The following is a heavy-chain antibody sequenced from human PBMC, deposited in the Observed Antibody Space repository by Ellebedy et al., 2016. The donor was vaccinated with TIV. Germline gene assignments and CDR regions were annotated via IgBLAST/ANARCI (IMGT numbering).Heavy chain of an antibody. CDR1: GDSINSDNF. D-gene: IGHD2/OR15-2a*01. CDR2: VYHTGHT. V-gene: IGHV4-4*02. Sequence: MPSETLSLTCGVSGDSINSDNFWSWVRQSPGRGLEWIGEVYHTGHTNYNPSLRRRVTISVDKSRSQFSLRLTSVTAADTAVYYCARDWTRGGGYFPSWFDPWGQGTLVTVSS. CDR3: ARDWTRGGGYFPSWFDP. J-gene: IGHJ5*02.